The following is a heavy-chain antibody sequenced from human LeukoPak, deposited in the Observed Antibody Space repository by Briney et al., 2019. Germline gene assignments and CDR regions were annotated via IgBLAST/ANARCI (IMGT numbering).Heavy chain of an antibody. D-gene: IGHD1-1*01. Sequence: PGRSLRLSCAASGFTFDDYAMHWVRHAPGKGLEWVSVIYSGGSTYYADSVKGRFTISRDNSKNTLYLQMNSLRAEDTAVYYCARGGTTGTTHYYYSYMDVWGKGTTVTVSS. CDR2: IYSGGST. J-gene: IGHJ6*03. CDR3: ARGGTTGTTHYYYSYMDV. V-gene: IGHV3-53*01. CDR1: GFTFDDYA.